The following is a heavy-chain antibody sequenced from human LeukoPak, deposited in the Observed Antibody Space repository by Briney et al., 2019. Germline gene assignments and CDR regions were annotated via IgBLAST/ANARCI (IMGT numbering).Heavy chain of an antibody. CDR2: MNPNSGNT. J-gene: IGHJ5*02. V-gene: IGHV1-8*01. CDR1: GYTFTSYD. D-gene: IGHD3-3*01. Sequence: ASVKVSCKASGYTFTSYDINWVRQATGQRLEWMGWMNPNSGNTGYAQKFQGRVTMTRNTSISTDYMELSSLRSEDTAVYYCARGHYVLRFLETNWFDPWGQGTLVTVSS. CDR3: ARGHYVLRFLETNWFDP.